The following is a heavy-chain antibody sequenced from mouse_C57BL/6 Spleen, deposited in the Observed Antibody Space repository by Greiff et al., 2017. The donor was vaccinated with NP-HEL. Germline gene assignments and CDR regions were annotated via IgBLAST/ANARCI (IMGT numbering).Heavy chain of an antibody. Sequence: EVMLVESGGGLVKPGGSLKLSCAASGFTFSDYGMHWVRQAPEKGLEWVAYISSGSSTIYYADTVKGRFTISRDNAKNTLFLQMTSLRSEDTAMYYCARGGSYYYGSSLPWYFDVWGTGTTVTVSS. CDR3: ARGGSYYYGSSLPWYFDV. D-gene: IGHD1-1*01. CDR2: ISSGSSTI. V-gene: IGHV5-17*01. J-gene: IGHJ1*03. CDR1: GFTFSDYG.